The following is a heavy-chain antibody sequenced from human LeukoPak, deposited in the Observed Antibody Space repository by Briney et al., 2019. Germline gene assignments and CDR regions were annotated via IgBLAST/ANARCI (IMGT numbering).Heavy chain of an antibody. CDR3: ARAGYSSGWPVFDY. D-gene: IGHD6-19*01. J-gene: IGHJ4*02. V-gene: IGHV3-23*01. CDR2: ISGSGGST. Sequence: GGTLRLSCAASGFTFSSYGMSWVRQAPGKGLEWVSAISGSGGSTYYADSVKGRFTISRDNSKNTLYLQMNSLRAEDTAVYYCARAGYSSGWPVFDYWGQGTLVTVSS. CDR1: GFTFSSYG.